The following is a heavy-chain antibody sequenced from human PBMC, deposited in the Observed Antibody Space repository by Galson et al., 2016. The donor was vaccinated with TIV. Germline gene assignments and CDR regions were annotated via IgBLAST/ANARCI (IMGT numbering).Heavy chain of an antibody. CDR1: GFTFGHYA. J-gene: IGHJ4*02. V-gene: IGHV3-49*03. CDR3: TAGVPARLASDY. D-gene: IGHD2-2*01. Sequence: SLRLSCAASGFTFGHYAVNWFRQAPGKGLEWVGFITSKTYGAATEYAASVKGRFTISRDDSKNAPYLQMNSLKTEDTGMYYCTAGVPARLASDYWGQGTLVTVSS. CDR2: ITSKTYGAAT.